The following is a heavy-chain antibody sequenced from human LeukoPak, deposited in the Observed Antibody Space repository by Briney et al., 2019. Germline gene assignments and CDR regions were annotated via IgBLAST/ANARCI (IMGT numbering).Heavy chain of an antibody. J-gene: IGHJ4*02. CDR3: ARASHWNQLHYFDY. V-gene: IGHV4-4*02. D-gene: IGHD1-1*01. Sequence: PSETLSLTCAVSGGSISSSNWWSWIRQPPGKGLEWIGEIYHSGSTNYNPSLKSRVTISVDKSKTQFSLKLSSVTAADTAVYYCARASHWNQLHYFDYWGQGTLVTVSS. CDR2: IYHSGST. CDR1: GGSISSSNW.